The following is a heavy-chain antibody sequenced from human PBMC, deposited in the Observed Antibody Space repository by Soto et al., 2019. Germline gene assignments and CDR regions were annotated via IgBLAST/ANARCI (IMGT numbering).Heavy chain of an antibody. D-gene: IGHD5-18*01. CDR3: ARGPYSYGPLYYYYGMDV. Sequence: GASVKVSCKASGYTFSDYYMHWVRQAPGQGLEWIGGINPNGDTTYYAQKFLGRLTVTRDTSTSTVYMELSSLRSEDTAVYYCARGPYSYGPLYYYYGMDVWGQGTTVTVS. CDR1: GYTFSDYY. J-gene: IGHJ6*02. CDR2: INPNGDTT. V-gene: IGHV1-46*01.